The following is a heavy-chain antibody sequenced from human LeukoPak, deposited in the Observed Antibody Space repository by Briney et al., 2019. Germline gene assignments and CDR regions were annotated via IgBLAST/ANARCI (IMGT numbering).Heavy chain of an antibody. J-gene: IGHJ5*02. CDR1: GFTFSSYA. V-gene: IGHV3-23*01. Sequence: GGSLRLSCAAFGFTFSSYAMSWVRQAPGKGPEWVSAISGSGGSTYYADSVKGRFTISRDNSKNTLYLQMNSLRAEDTAVYYCARDVDYYGSGSYSNWFDPWGQGTLVTVSS. CDR3: ARDVDYYGSGSYSNWFDP. D-gene: IGHD3-10*01. CDR2: ISGSGGST.